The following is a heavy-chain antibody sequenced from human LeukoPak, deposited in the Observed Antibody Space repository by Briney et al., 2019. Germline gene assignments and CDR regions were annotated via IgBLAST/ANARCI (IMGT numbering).Heavy chain of an antibody. CDR2: INYSGGST. V-gene: IGHV3-23*01. CDR1: GFTFSSYA. Sequence: GGSLRLSCAGSGFTFSSYAMSWVRQAPGKGLEWVAAINYSGGSTYYADSVKGRFTISRDNSKNTLYLQMNSLRAEDTAVYYCAKDLLSSLVRGVTIEGHGYWGQGTLVTVSS. CDR3: AKDLLSSLVRGVTIEGHGY. D-gene: IGHD3-10*01. J-gene: IGHJ4*02.